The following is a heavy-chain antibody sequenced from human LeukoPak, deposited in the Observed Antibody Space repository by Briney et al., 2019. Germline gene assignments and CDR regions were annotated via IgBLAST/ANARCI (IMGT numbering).Heavy chain of an antibody. CDR2: ISYDGSNK. CDR3: ARTREVVPAAMFDP. D-gene: IGHD2-2*01. J-gene: IGHJ5*02. CDR1: GFTFSSHA. Sequence: PGGSLRLSCAASGFTFSSHAMHWVRQAPGKGLEWVAVISYDGSNKYYADSVKGRFTISRDNSKNTLYLQMNSLRAEDTAVYYCARTREVVPAAMFDPWGQGTLVTVSS. V-gene: IGHV3-30-3*01.